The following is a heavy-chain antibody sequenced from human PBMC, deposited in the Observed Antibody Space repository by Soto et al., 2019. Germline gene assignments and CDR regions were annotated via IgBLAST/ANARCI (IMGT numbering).Heavy chain of an antibody. V-gene: IGHV3-23*01. CDR1: GFTFNAYA. J-gene: IGHJ4*02. CDR3: ARVASDYINSIDH. D-gene: IGHD4-4*01. CDR2: IGGSGGNR. Sequence: EVQLLESGGDLVQPGGSLRLSCAASGFTFNAYAMTWVRQAPGKGLEWVSAIGGSGGNRYYAASVKGRFTISRDNSKDTLDLQRNRLRVEDTAVYYRARVASDYINSIDHWGQGILVTVSS.